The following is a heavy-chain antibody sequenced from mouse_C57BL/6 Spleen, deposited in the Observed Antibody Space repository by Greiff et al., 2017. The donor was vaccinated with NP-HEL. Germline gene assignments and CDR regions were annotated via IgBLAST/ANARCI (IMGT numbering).Heavy chain of an antibody. CDR1: GFTFTDYY. CDR3: ARIYYYGSSYAWFAY. CDR2: IRNKANGYTT. V-gene: IGHV7-3*01. J-gene: IGHJ3*01. Sequence: EVHLVESGGGLVQPGGSLSLSCAASGFTFTDYYMSWVRQPPGKALEWLGFIRNKANGYTTEYSASVKGRFTISRDNSKSILYLQMNALRAEDSATYYCARIYYYGSSYAWFAYWGQGTLVTVSA. D-gene: IGHD1-1*01.